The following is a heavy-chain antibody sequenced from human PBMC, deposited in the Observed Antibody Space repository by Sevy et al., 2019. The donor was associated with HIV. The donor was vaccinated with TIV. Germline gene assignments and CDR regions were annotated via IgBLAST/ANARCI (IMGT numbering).Heavy chain of an antibody. D-gene: IGHD4-17*01. V-gene: IGHV3-49*03. J-gene: IGHJ4*02. CDR2: IRSKTYGGTT. CDR3: TRGRPIYGDYGIDY. Sequence: GGSLRLSCTASGFSLGDYAMSWFRQAPGKGLESVSFIRSKTYGGTTEYAASLKGRFTISRDDSRNIAYLQMHSLRTEDTAVYYCTRGRPIYGDYGIDYWGQGSLVTVSS. CDR1: GFSLGDYA.